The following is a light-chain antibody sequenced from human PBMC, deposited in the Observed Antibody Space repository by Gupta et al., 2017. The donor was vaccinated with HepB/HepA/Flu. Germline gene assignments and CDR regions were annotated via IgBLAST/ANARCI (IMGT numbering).Light chain of an antibody. CDR1: SGSVSTSDY. Sequence: QPVVTQEPSFSVSPGGTVTLPCGLTSGSVSTSDYPSWYQQTPGQAPRTLIYSTNTRSSGVPDRFSGSILGNKAALTITGAQADDEFDYYCVLYMGRGISVFGGGTKLTVL. CDR2: STN. CDR3: VLYMGRGISV. J-gene: IGLJ3*02. V-gene: IGLV8-61*01.